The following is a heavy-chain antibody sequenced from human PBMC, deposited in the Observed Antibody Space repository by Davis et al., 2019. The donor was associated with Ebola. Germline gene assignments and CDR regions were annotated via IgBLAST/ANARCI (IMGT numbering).Heavy chain of an antibody. D-gene: IGHD3-3*01. CDR1: GFPFTTYS. V-gene: IGHV3-21*04. CDR3: AKSGLSFGVVKFHYGMDV. J-gene: IGHJ6*04. CDR2: VTSYSDHI. Sequence: GGSLRLSCAASGFPFTTYSMNWVRQAPGKGLEWVSSVTSYSDHIYYADSVKGRFTISRDNSKKTLYLQMNSLRAEDTAVYYCAKSGLSFGVVKFHYGMDVWGKGTTVTVSS.